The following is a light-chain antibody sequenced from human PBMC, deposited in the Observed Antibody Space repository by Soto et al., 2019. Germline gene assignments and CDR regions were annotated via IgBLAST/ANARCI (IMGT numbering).Light chain of an antibody. V-gene: IGLV1-44*01. J-gene: IGLJ2*01. CDR3: ASWDDSLKGSVV. CDR2: SNN. Sequence: QSVLTQPPSASGTPGQRVTISCSGSSSNIGSNTVNWYQQLPGTAPKLLIYSNNQRPSGVPDRFSGSKFGTSASLAISGLQSDDEADYYCASWDDSLKGSVVFGGGTKLNVL. CDR1: SSNIGSNT.